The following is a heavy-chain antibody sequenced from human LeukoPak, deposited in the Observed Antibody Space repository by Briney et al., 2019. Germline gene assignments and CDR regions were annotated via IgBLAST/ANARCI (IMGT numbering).Heavy chain of an antibody. J-gene: IGHJ4*02. D-gene: IGHD1-1*01. CDR1: GGSISSSSYY. V-gene: IGHV4-39*01. CDR3: ARGDYYNLHDY. Sequence: PSETLSLTCTVSGGSISSSSYYWGWIRQPPGKGLEWIGSIYYSGSTYYNPSLKSRVTISVDTSKNQFSLKLSSVTAADTAVYYCARGDYYNLHDYWGQGTLVTVSS. CDR2: IYYSGST.